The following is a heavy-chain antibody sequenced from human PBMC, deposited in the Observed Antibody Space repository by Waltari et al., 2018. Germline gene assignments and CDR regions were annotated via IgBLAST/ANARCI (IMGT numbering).Heavy chain of an antibody. J-gene: IGHJ3*02. V-gene: IGHV4-59*01. D-gene: IGHD6-19*01. CDR1: GGSISSYY. Sequence: QVQLQESGPGLVKPSETLSLTCTVSGGSISSYYWSWIRQPPGKGLEWIGYIYYSGSTNYNPSLKSRVTISVDTSKNQFSLKLSSVTAADTAVYYCARVGAVANVPDAFDIWGQGTMVTVSS. CDR3: ARVGAVANVPDAFDI. CDR2: IYYSGST.